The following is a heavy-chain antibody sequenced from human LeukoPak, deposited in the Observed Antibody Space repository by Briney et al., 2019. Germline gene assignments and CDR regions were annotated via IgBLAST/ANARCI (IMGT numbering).Heavy chain of an antibody. D-gene: IGHD2-15*01. CDR2: VYYSGST. Sequence: SETLSLTCTVSGGSISSSPYYWGWIRQPPGKGLQWIGSVYYSGSTYYNPSLKSRVTISVDTSKNQFSLKLSSVTAADTAVYYCARVPVPWVAATRVDWFDPWGQGTLVTVSS. V-gene: IGHV4-39*07. CDR1: GGSISSSPYY. J-gene: IGHJ5*02. CDR3: ARVPVPWVAATRVDWFDP.